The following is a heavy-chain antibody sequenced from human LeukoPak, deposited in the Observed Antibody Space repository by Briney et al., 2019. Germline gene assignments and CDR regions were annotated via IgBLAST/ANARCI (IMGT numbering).Heavy chain of an antibody. CDR3: ARGGRKNWFDP. Sequence: SETLSLTCAVSVGSISSSGYCWSWIRQPPGKGLEWIGYIYHSGSTYYNPSLKSQVTISVDRSKNQFSLKLSSVTAADTAVYYCARGGRKNWFDPWGQGTLVTVST. CDR2: IYHSGST. CDR1: VGSISSSGYC. V-gene: IGHV4-30-2*01. J-gene: IGHJ5*02.